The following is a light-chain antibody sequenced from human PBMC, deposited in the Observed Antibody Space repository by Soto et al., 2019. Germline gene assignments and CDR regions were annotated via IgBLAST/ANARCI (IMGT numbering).Light chain of an antibody. CDR3: QSFDSSLSGFYV. V-gene: IGLV1-40*01. J-gene: IGLJ1*01. CDR1: SSNIGAGYD. CDR2: DNN. Sequence: QSVLTQPPSVSGAPGQRVTISCTGSSSNIGAGYDVHWYQQLPGSAPKLLIYDNNIRPSGVPARFSGSKSATSASLAITGLQAEDEAEYYCQSFDSSLSGFYVFGTGTQVTVL.